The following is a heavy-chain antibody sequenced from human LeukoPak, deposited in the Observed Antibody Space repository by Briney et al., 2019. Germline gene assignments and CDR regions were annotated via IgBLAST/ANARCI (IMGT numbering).Heavy chain of an antibody. J-gene: IGHJ5*02. CDR3: ATPSRYSYGYGWFDP. Sequence: ASVKASCKASGYTFTGYYMRWVRQAPGQGLEWMGWINPNSGGTNYAQKFQGRVTMTRDTSISTAYMELSRLRSDDTAVYYCATPSRYSYGYGWFDPGGQGTLVTVSS. CDR1: GYTFTGYY. CDR2: INPNSGGT. V-gene: IGHV1-2*02. D-gene: IGHD5-18*01.